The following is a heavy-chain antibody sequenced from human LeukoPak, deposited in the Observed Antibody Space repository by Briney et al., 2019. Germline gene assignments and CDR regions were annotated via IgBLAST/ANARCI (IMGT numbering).Heavy chain of an antibody. CDR1: GGSISSSNW. CDR3: ARVGPNCSGGSCYLNWFDP. D-gene: IGHD2-15*01. V-gene: IGHV4-4*02. J-gene: IGHJ5*02. Sequence: SETLSLTCAVSGGSISSSNWWSWVRQPPGKGLEWIGEIYHSGSTNYNPSLKSRVTISVDTSKNQFSLKLSSVTAADTAVYYCARVGPNCSGGSCYLNWFDPWGQGTLVTVSS. CDR2: IYHSGST.